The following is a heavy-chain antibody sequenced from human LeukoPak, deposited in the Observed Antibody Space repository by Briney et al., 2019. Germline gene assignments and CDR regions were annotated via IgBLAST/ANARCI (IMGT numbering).Heavy chain of an antibody. CDR3: AKYTNYYDSSGYYWDYFDY. CDR2: ISGSGGST. Sequence: GGSLRLSCAASGFTFSSYAMSWVRQAPGKGLERVSAISGSGGSTYYADSVKGRFTISRDNSENTLYLQMNSLRAEDTAVYYCAKYTNYYDSSGYYWDYFDYLGQGTLVTVSS. J-gene: IGHJ4*02. D-gene: IGHD3-22*01. CDR1: GFTFSSYA. V-gene: IGHV3-23*01.